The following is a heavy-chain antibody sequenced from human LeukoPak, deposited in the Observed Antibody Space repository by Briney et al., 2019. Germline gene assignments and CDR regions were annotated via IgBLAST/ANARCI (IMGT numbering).Heavy chain of an antibody. CDR2: IYWNDDK. Sequence: SGPTLVKPTQTLTLTCTFSGSSLSTSGVGVGWIRQPPGKALEWLALIYWNDDKRYSSSLKSRLTITKDTSKNQVVLTMTNMDPVDTATYYCAHSRIEDCYDSSVLDYWGQGTLVTVSS. CDR1: GSSLSTSGVG. J-gene: IGHJ4*02. D-gene: IGHD3-22*01. CDR3: AHSRIEDCYDSSVLDY. V-gene: IGHV2-5*01.